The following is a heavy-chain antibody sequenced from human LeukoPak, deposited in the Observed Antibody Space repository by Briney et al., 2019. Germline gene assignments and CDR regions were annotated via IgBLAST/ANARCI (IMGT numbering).Heavy chain of an antibody. D-gene: IGHD3-10*01. CDR2: IYYSGST. V-gene: IGHV4-59*01. CDR3: AREVVLWFGVKRHANWFDP. J-gene: IGHJ5*02. Sequence: SETLSLTCAVYGGSISSYYWSWIRQPPGKGLEWIGYIYYSGSTNYNPSLKSRVTISVDTSKNQFSLKLSSVTAADTAVYYCAREVVLWFGVKRHANWFDPWGQGTLVTASS. CDR1: GGSISSYY.